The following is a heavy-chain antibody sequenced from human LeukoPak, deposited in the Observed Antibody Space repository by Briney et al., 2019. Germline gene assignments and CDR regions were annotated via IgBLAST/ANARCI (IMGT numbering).Heavy chain of an antibody. CDR2: ISGSGST. CDR1: GGSISSGGYS. V-gene: IGHV4-61*02. Sequence: PSETLSLTCAVSGGSISSGGYSWSWIRQPAGTGLEWIGRISGSGSTNYNPSLKSRVTMSVDTSKNQFSLKLSSVTAADTAVYYCAREPRYCSGTNCYRGGYMDVWGKGTTVTVSS. J-gene: IGHJ6*03. D-gene: IGHD2-15*01. CDR3: AREPRYCSGTNCYRGGYMDV.